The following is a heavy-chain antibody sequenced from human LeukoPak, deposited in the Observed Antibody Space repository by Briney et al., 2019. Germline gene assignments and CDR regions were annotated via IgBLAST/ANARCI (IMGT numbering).Heavy chain of an antibody. D-gene: IGHD6-25*01. J-gene: IGHJ3*02. CDR1: GYTFTGYY. CDR2: INPNSGGT. CDR3: AREAAEHDAFDI. V-gene: IGHV1-2*02. Sequence: ASVKVSCKASGYTFTGYYMHWVRQAPGQGLEWMGWINPNSGGTNYAQKLQGRVTMTTDTSTSTAYMELRSLRSDDTAVYYCAREAAEHDAFDIWGQGTMVTVSS.